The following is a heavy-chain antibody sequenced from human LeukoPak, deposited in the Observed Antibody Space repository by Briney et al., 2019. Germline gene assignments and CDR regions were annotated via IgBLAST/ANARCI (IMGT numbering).Heavy chain of an antibody. CDR1: GYSFTSYW. D-gene: IGHD6-19*01. Sequence: GESLKISSKGSGYSFTSYWIGWVRQMPGKGLEWMGIIYPGDSDTRYSPSFQGQVTISADKSISTAHLQWSSLKASDTAIYYCARLLSGWYFDYWDQGTLVTVSS. V-gene: IGHV5-51*01. CDR3: ARLLSGWYFDY. CDR2: IYPGDSDT. J-gene: IGHJ4*02.